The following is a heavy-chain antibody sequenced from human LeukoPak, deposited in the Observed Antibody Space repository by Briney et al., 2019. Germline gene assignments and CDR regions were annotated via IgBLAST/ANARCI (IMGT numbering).Heavy chain of an antibody. V-gene: IGHV3-7*01. CDR1: GFTFSSYW. Sequence: GGSLRLSCAASGFTFSSYWVSWVRQAPGKGLEWVANIKQDGSEKYYVDSVKGRFTISRDNAKNSLYLQMNSLRAEDTAVYYCAREGYCSGGSCYYYGMDVWGQGTTVTVSS. CDR2: IKQDGSEK. J-gene: IGHJ6*02. CDR3: AREGYCSGGSCYYYGMDV. D-gene: IGHD2-15*01.